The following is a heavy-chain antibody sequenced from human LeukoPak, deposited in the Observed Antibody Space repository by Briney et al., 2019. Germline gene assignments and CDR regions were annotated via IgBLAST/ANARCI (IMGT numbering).Heavy chain of an antibody. Sequence: SETLSLTCTVSGYSITSGYFWGWIRPPPGKGLEWIGCIHHSGSTYYNPSLKSRVTISVDTSKNQFSLQLTSVTAADTAIYYCARELDYWGQGTLVTVSS. CDR2: IHHSGST. CDR3: ARELDY. J-gene: IGHJ4*02. V-gene: IGHV4-38-2*02. CDR1: GYSITSGYF.